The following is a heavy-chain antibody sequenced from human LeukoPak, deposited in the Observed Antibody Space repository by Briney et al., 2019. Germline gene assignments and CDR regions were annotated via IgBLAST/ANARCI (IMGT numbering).Heavy chain of an antibody. J-gene: IGHJ5*02. V-gene: IGHV3-23*01. CDR1: GFTFSSYA. CDR2: ISGSGGST. CDR3: AKDPRKYGSGSSNWFDP. D-gene: IGHD3-10*01. Sequence: GGSLRLSCAASGFTFSSYAMSWVRQAPGKGLEWVSAISGSGGSTYYADSVKGRFTISRDNSKNTLYLQMNSPRAEDTAVYYCAKDPRKYGSGSSNWFDPWGQGTLVTVSS.